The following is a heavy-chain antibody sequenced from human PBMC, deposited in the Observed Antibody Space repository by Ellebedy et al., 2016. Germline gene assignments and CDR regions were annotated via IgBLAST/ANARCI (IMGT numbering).Heavy chain of an antibody. J-gene: IGHJ4*02. V-gene: IGHV2-5*01. CDR3: AREVGSFDF. CDR2: VYWNDDK. Sequence: SGPTLVXPTQTLTLTCTFSGFSLSTDGVGVAWIRQPPGKALEWLALVYWNDDKRYRPSLKSRLTITKDTSKSQVVLTMTNIDPGDTATYYCAREVGSFDFWGQGTLVTVSS. CDR1: GFSLSTDGVG. D-gene: IGHD1-26*01.